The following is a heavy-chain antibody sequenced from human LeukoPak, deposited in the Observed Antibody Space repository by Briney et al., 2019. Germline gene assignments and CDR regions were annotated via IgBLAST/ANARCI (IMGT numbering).Heavy chain of an antibody. CDR2: IYYSGST. D-gene: IGHD4-17*01. J-gene: IGHJ1*01. V-gene: IGHV4-59*08. CDR3: ARNTVDYGDFEYFQH. CDR1: GGSISSYY. Sequence: SETLSLTCTVSGGSISSYYWSWIRQPPGKGLEWIGYIYYSGSTNYNPSLKSRVTISVDTSKNQFSLKLGSVTAADTAVYYCARNTVDYGDFEYFQHWGQGTLVTVSS.